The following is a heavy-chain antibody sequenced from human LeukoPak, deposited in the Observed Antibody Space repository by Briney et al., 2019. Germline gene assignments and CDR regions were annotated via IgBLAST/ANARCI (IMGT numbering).Heavy chain of an antibody. CDR3: ARALCINGICEWFDP. D-gene: IGHD2-8*01. CDR1: GASISSGGYF. J-gene: IGHJ5*02. CDR2: IETSGST. V-gene: IGHV4-61*02. Sequence: SETLSLTCTVSGASISSGGYFWSWIRQPAGKGVEWIGRIETSGSTNHNPSLKSRATISVDTSKNQFSLKLRSVTAADTAVYYCARALCINGICEWFDPWGQGTLVTVSS.